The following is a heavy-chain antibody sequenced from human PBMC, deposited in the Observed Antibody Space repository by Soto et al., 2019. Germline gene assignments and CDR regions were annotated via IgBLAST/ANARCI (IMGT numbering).Heavy chain of an antibody. Sequence: QVQLVQSGAEVKKPGASVKVSCKASGYTFTSYDINWVRQATGQGLEWMGWMNPNSGNTGYAQKFQGRVTMTRNTSISTAYMELSSLRSEDTAVYYCARGLRARARYSNYVRNWFDPWGQGTLVTVSS. V-gene: IGHV1-8*01. D-gene: IGHD4-4*01. CDR1: GYTFTSYD. CDR3: ARGLRARARYSNYVRNWFDP. J-gene: IGHJ5*02. CDR2: MNPNSGNT.